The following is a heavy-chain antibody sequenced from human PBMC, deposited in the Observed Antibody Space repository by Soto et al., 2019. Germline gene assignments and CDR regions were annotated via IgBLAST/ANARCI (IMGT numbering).Heavy chain of an antibody. J-gene: IGHJ4*02. Sequence: EVQLLESGGGLVQPGGSLRLSCAASGFTFSSYAMSWVRQAPGKGLEWVSAISGSGGSTYYADSVKGRFTISRDNSKNTLYLRMNSLRAEDTAVYYCAKGRWELLFSAYWGQGTLVTVSS. CDR2: ISGSGGST. CDR3: AKGRWELLFSAY. V-gene: IGHV3-23*01. D-gene: IGHD1-26*01. CDR1: GFTFSSYA.